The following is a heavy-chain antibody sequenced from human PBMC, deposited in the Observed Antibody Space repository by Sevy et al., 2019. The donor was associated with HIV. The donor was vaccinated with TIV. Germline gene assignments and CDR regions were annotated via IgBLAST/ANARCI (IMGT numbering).Heavy chain of an antibody. Sequence: ASVKVSCKVSGYTLTKLSMHWVRQAPGKGLEWMGSFDPEDGETIYAQRFQGRLSMTEDTSTETAYMELSSLSSEDTAVYYCATTKDYYDNSGDPFDYWGQGSLVTVSS. CDR1: GYTLTKLS. CDR3: ATTKDYYDNSGDPFDY. D-gene: IGHD3-22*01. V-gene: IGHV1-24*01. J-gene: IGHJ4*02. CDR2: FDPEDGET.